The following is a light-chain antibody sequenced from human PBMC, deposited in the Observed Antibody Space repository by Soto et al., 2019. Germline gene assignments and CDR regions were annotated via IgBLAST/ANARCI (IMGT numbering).Light chain of an antibody. V-gene: IGKV3-11*01. Sequence: EIVLPQSPATLSLSPGERATLSCRASQSVNIYLAWYQQKPGQAPRLLIYDASNRATGIPARFSGSGSGTDFTLTISSLEPEDIAVYYCQQRSNWRVTFGGGTKVDIK. CDR1: QSVNIY. CDR3: QQRSNWRVT. J-gene: IGKJ4*01. CDR2: DAS.